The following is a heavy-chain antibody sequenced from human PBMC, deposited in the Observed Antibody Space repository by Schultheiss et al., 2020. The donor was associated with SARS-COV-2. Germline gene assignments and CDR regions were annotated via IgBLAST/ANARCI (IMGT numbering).Heavy chain of an antibody. V-gene: IGHV1-2*02. J-gene: IGHJ6*02. CDR3: ARKHYDFWSGYYTGNWGPRYYYGMDV. Sequence: ASVKVSCKASGYTFTGYYMHWVRQAPGQGLEWMGWISPNSGGTNYAQKFQGRVTLTTDTSTSTAYMELRSLRSDDTAVYYCARKHYDFWSGYYTGNWGPRYYYGMDVWGQGTTVTVSS. D-gene: IGHD3-3*01. CDR1: GYTFTGYY. CDR2: ISPNSGGT.